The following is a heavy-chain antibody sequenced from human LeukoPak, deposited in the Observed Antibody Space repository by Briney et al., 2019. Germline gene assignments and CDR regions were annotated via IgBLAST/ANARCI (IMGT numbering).Heavy chain of an antibody. CDR3: ARDLHGYQY. V-gene: IGHV1-2*02. CDR1: GYTFTGSY. CDR2: ISPNSGGT. D-gene: IGHD2-2*01. J-gene: IGHJ4*02. Sequence: GASVKVSCKASGYTFTGSYIHWVRQAPGQGLEWMGWISPNSGGTKYAQKFQGRVTMTRDTSISTAYMELSGLRSDDTAVYCCARDLHGYQYWGQGTLVTVSS.